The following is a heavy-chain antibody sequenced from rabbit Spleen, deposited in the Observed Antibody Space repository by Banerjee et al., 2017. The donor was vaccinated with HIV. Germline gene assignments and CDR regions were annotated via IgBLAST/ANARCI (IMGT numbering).Heavy chain of an antibody. Sequence: QEQLVESGRGLVQPEGSLTLTCTASGFSFSTNAMCWVHQAPGKGLEWIACIFVGSYDSTWYANWAKGRFTISKTSSTTVTLRMTSLTAADTATYFCARDAGTSFSTYGMDLWGPGTLVTVS. CDR2: IFVGSYDST. D-gene: IGHD8-1*01. CDR1: GFSFSTNA. CDR3: ARDAGTSFSTYGMDL. J-gene: IGHJ6*01. V-gene: IGHV1S45*01.